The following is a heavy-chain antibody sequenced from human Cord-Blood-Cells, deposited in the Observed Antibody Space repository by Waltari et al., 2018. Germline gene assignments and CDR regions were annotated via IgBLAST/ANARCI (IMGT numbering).Heavy chain of an antibody. CDR1: GGSISSGGYY. V-gene: IGHV4-31*03. CDR3: ARERWINSYGMDV. J-gene: IGHJ6*02. D-gene: IGHD2-2*03. CDR2: IYYSVST. Sequence: QVQLQESGPGLVKPSQTLSLTCTVSGGSISSGGYYWSWIRQHPGKGLEWIGYIYYSVSTDDNPSLKSRVTIAVDTSKNQFSLKLSSVTAADTAVYYCARERWINSYGMDVWGQGTTVTVSS.